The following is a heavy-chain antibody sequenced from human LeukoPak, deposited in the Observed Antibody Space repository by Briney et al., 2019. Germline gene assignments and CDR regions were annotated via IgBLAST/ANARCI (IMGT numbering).Heavy chain of an antibody. V-gene: IGHV3-73*01. CDR3: TSCGGDCYSGFVY. J-gene: IGHJ4*02. D-gene: IGHD2-21*02. CDR2: IRSKANSYAT. CDR1: GFTFSGSA. Sequence: TGGSLRLSCAASGFTFSGSAMHWVRQASGKGLEWVGRIRSKANSYATSYAASVKGRFTISRDDSKNTAYLQMNSLKTEDTAVYYCTSCGGDCYSGFVYWGQGTLVTVSS.